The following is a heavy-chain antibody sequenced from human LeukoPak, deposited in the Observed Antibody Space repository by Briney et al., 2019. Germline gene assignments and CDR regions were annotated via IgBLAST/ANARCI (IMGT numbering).Heavy chain of an antibody. CDR1: GYSISSGYY. CDR2: IYHSEST. J-gene: IGHJ3*02. CDR3: ARGEDYGDYLGAFDI. D-gene: IGHD4-17*01. Sequence: SETLSLTCTVSGYSISSGYYWGWIRQPPGKGLEWIGNIYHSESTYYNPSLKSRVTISVDTSKNQFSLKLSSVTAADTAVYYCARGEDYGDYLGAFDIWGQGTMVTVSS. V-gene: IGHV4-38-2*02.